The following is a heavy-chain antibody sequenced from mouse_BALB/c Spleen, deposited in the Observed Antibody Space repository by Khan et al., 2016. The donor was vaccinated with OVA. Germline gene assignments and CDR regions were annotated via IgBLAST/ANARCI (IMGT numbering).Heavy chain of an antibody. J-gene: IGHJ1*01. CDR2: IYPGDGDT. D-gene: IGHD1-2*01. CDR3: ARVGTTAYWYFDV. Sequence: QVQLQQSGAELARPGASVKLSCKASGYTFTSYWMQWVKQRPGQGLEWIGAIYPGDGDTRYTQKFKGKATLTADKSSSTAYMQLSSLASEDSAVYYCARVGTTAYWYFDVWGAGTTVTVSS. CDR1: GYTFTSYW. V-gene: IGHV1-87*01.